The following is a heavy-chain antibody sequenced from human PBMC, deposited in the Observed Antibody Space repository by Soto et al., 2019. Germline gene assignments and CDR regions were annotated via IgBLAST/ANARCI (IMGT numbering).Heavy chain of an antibody. Sequence: GGALRLSSSASGFTFSNAWLSWVRQAPGKGLEWVGRIKSKTDGGTTDYTAPVKGRFTISRDDSKNTLYLQMNSLKIEDTAVYYCTTGSTSTKNYWGQGTLVTVSS. V-gene: IGHV3-15*01. J-gene: IGHJ4*02. CDR3: TTGSTSTKNY. D-gene: IGHD6-6*01. CDR2: IKSKTDGGTT. CDR1: GFTFSNAW.